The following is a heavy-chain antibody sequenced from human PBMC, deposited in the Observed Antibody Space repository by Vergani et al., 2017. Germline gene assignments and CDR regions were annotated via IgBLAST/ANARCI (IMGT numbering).Heavy chain of an antibody. J-gene: IGHJ4*02. CDR1: GFTLGGEG. D-gene: IGHD5-24*01. V-gene: IGHV3-23*01. Sequence: FFHPGLGRRLSCVASGFTLGGEGRCWVRQGHGQGLEWVSSIKNTGDSTHYADSVKGRFTISRDNSKNTLYLQMNSLRVEDTAVYYCGRGSDNYNWGQGTLVTVSS. CDR3: GRGSDNYN. CDR2: IKNTGDST.